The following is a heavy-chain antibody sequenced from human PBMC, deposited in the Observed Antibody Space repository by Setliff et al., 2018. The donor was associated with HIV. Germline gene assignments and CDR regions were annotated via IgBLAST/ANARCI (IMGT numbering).Heavy chain of an antibody. CDR2: ISGSGGST. V-gene: IGHV3-23*01. D-gene: IGHD3-16*02. J-gene: IGHJ3*02. Sequence: VRDRVSAISGSGGSTYYADSVKGRFTISRDNSKNTLYLQMNSLRAEDTAVYYCAKDLDYDYVWGSYRYTEHAFDTWGQGTMVTVSS. CDR3: AKDLDYDYVWGSYRYTEHAFDT.